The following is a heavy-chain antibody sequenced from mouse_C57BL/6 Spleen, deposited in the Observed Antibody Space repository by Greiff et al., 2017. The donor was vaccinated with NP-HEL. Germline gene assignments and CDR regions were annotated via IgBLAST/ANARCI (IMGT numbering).Heavy chain of an antibody. CDR2: IDPNSGGT. D-gene: IGHD2-1*01. Sequence: QVQLQQPGAELVKPGASVKLSCKASGYTFTSYWMHWVKRRPGRGLEWIGRIDPNSGGTKYNEKFKSKATLTVDKPSSTAYMQLSSLTSEDSAVYYCARDGKEEYYYAMDYWGQGTSVTVSS. CDR3: ARDGKEEYYYAMDY. V-gene: IGHV1-72*01. CDR1: GYTFTSYW. J-gene: IGHJ4*01.